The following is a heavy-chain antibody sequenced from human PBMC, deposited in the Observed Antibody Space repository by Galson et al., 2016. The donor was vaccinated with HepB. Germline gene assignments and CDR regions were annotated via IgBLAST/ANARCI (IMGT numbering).Heavy chain of an antibody. V-gene: IGHV3-23*01. D-gene: IGHD3-22*01. J-gene: IGHJ4*02. CDR1: GFTFNTYS. CDR3: AKLPPRNYHDGVTF. Sequence: SLRLSCAASGFTFNTYSMSWVRQAPGKGLEWVSGTSGSGGNTYYADSVKGRFTISRDNSKNILYLQINRLTAEDTAVYYCAKLPPRNYHDGVTFWGQGTLVTVSS. CDR2: TSGSGGNT.